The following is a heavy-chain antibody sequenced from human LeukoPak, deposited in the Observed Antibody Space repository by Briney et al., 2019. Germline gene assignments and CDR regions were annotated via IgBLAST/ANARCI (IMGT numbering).Heavy chain of an antibody. J-gene: IGHJ5*02. Sequence: VASVKVSCKASGYTFTSYGISWVRQAPGQGLEWMGWISAYNGNTNYAQKLQGRVTMTTDTSTSTAYMELRSLRSEDTAVYYCARGVNFEYSSSPFDPWGQGTLVTVSS. CDR2: ISAYNGNT. D-gene: IGHD6-6*01. CDR3: ARGVNFEYSSSPFDP. V-gene: IGHV1-18*01. CDR1: GYTFTSYG.